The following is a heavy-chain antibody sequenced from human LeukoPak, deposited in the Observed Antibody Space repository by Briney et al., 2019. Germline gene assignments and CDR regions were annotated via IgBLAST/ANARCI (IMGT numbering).Heavy chain of an antibody. CDR1: GYSISSGYY. CDR2: IYHSGST. J-gene: IGHJ6*03. CDR3: ARIMVDHYYYYYYMDV. Sequence: SETLSLTCTVSGYSISSGYYRGWIRQPPGKGLEWIGSIYHSGSTYYNPSLKSRVTISVDTSKNQFSLKLSSVTAADTAVYYCARIMVDHYYYYYYMDVWGKGTTVTVSS. D-gene: IGHD3-10*01. V-gene: IGHV4-38-2*02.